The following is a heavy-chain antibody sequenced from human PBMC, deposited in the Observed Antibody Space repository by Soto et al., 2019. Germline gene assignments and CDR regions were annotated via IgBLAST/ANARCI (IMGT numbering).Heavy chain of an antibody. CDR3: AREPSMASYYYYGMDV. D-gene: IGHD3-10*01. CDR1: GCTFSSYA. CDR2: IIPIFGTA. Sequence: SVKVSCKASGCTFSSYAISWVRQAPGQGLEWMGGIIPIFGTANYAQKFQGRVTITADESTSTAYMELSSLRSEDTAVYYCAREPSMASYYYYGMDVWGQGTTVTVSS. V-gene: IGHV1-69*13. J-gene: IGHJ6*02.